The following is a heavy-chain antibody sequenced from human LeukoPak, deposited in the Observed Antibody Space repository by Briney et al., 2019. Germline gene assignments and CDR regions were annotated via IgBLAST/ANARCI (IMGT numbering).Heavy chain of an antibody. V-gene: IGHV4-34*01. Sequence: SETLSLTCAVYGGSFSGYYWSWIRQPPGKGLEWIGEINHSGSTNYNPSLKSRVTISVDTSKNQFSLKLSSVTAADTAVYYCARLTLRYCSSTSCRGWFDPWGQGTLVTVSS. CDR1: GGSFSGYY. J-gene: IGHJ5*02. CDR3: ARLTLRYCSSTSCRGWFDP. CDR2: INHSGST. D-gene: IGHD2-2*01.